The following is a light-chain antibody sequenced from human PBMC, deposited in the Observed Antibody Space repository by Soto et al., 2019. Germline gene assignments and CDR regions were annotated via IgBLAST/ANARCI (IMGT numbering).Light chain of an antibody. CDR3: QHYNSYSEA. J-gene: IGKJ1*01. Sequence: DIQMTQSPSTLSGSVGDSVTITCRASQTISSWLAWYQQKPGKAPKLLIYKASTLKSGVPSRFSGSGSGTEFPLTISSLQPDDFATYFCQHYNSYSEAFGQGTKVELK. CDR1: QTISSW. CDR2: KAS. V-gene: IGKV1-5*03.